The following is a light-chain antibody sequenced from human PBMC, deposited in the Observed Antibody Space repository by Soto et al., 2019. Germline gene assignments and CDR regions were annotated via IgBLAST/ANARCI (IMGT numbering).Light chain of an antibody. CDR1: QSVSSSY. CDR2: GAS. Sequence: IVLTQSPGTLSLSPGERATLSCRASQSVSSSYLAWYQQKPGQAPRLLIYGASSRATGIPDRFSGSGSGTDFTLTISRLEPEDFAVYYCQQYGSYTFGGGTKVDIK. V-gene: IGKV3-20*01. J-gene: IGKJ4*01. CDR3: QQYGSYT.